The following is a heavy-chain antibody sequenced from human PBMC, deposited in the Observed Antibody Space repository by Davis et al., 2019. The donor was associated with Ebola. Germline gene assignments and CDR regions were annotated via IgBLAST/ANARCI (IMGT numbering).Heavy chain of an antibody. Sequence: SVKVSCKTSGYSLTSVTGYFVHWVRQAPGQGLEWLGWINPNSGGTDYAQKFQGRVTLTADESTSTAYMELTNLRSDDTAVYYCAREVGETKLDQWGQGTLVTVSS. CDR2: INPNSGGT. CDR3: AREVGETKLDQ. CDR1: GYSLTSVTGYF. D-gene: IGHD1-26*01. V-gene: IGHV1-2*02. J-gene: IGHJ4*02.